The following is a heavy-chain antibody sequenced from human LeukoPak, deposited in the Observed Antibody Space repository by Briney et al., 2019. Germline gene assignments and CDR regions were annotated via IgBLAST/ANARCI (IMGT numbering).Heavy chain of an antibody. CDR3: ARGAPEGYFDY. V-gene: IGHV4-34*01. CDR2: INHSGST. CDR1: GGSFSGYY. J-gene: IGHJ4*02. Sequence: SETLSLTCAVYGGSFSGYYWSWIRQPPGKGLEWIGEINHSGSTNYNPSLKSRVTISVDTSKNQFSLKLSSVTAADTAVYCCARGAPEGYFDYWGQGTLVTVSS.